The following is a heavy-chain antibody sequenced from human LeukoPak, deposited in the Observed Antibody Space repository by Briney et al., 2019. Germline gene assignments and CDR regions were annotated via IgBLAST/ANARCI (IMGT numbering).Heavy chain of an antibody. J-gene: IGHJ5*02. V-gene: IGHV4-59*02. D-gene: IGHD6-13*01. CDR1: GASVSPYY. CDR2: VFYTGST. CDR3: ARVKNRIAAAGTGWFDP. Sequence: SETLSLTCTVSGASVSPYYWSWIRQPPGKGLEWIGYVFYTGSTTYNPSLKSRLTISVDTSKSQFSLKLSSVTAADTAVYYCARVKNRIAAAGTGWFDPWGQGTLVTVSS.